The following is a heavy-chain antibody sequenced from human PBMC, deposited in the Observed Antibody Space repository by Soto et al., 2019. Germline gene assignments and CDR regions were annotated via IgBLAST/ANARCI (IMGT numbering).Heavy chain of an antibody. Sequence: TFSNYAMSWVRQAPGKGLEWVSAIGGGGVPTYHADSVKGRFTISRDDSKNTLYLQMNSLKTEDTAVYYCTTLSITIFGVVLMDVWGQGTTVTVSS. CDR3: TTLSITIFGVVLMDV. CDR1: TFSNYA. J-gene: IGHJ6*02. V-gene: IGHV3-23*01. D-gene: IGHD3-3*01. CDR2: IGGGGVPT.